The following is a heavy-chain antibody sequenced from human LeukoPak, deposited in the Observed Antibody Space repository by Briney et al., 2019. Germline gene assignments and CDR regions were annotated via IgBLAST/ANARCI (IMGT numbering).Heavy chain of an antibody. D-gene: IGHD2-2*01. CDR3: ARYPYYYYYGMDV. Sequence: GESLKISCAASGFTFSSYGMHWVRQAPGKGLEWVAVISYDGSNKYYADSVKGRFTISRDNSKNTLYLQMNSLRAEDTAVYYCARYPYYYYYGMDVWGQGTTVTVSS. CDR1: GFTFSSYG. V-gene: IGHV3-30*03. J-gene: IGHJ6*02. CDR2: ISYDGSNK.